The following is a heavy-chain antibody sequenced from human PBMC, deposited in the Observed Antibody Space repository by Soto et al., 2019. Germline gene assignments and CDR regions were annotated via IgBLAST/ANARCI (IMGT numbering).Heavy chain of an antibody. J-gene: IGHJ4*02. CDR3: VSVIGGIYSSSSSLDY. V-gene: IGHV1-2*04. CDR2: INPNSGGT. CDR1: GYTFTGYY. Sequence: GASVKVSCKASGYTFTGYYMHWVRQAPGQGLEWMGWINPNSGGTNYAQEFQGWVTMTRDTSISTAYMELSRLRSDDTAVYYCVSVIGGIYSSSSSLDYWAQGTLVTVSS. D-gene: IGHD6-6*01.